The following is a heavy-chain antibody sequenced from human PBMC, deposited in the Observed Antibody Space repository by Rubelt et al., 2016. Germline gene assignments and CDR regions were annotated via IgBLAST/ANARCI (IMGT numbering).Heavy chain of an antibody. CDR1: GGSISSYY. D-gene: IGHD2-21*02. Sequence: QLQLQESGPGLVKPSETLSLTCTVSGGSISSYYWSWIRQPPGKGLEWIGYIYYSGSTNYNPSLKSRVTISVDTSKNQFSLKLSSVTAADTAVYYCARGLAYCGGDCSANFDYWGQGTLVTVSS. V-gene: IGHV4-59*01. CDR3: ARGLAYCGGDCSANFDY. J-gene: IGHJ4*02. CDR2: IYYSGST.